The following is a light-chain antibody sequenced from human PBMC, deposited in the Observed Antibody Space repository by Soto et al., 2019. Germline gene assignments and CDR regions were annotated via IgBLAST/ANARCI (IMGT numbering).Light chain of an antibody. CDR2: GNS. Sequence: QSVLTQPPSVSGAPGQRVTIFCTGSSSNIGAGYDVHWYQQLPGTAPKLLIYGNSNRPSGVPDRFSGSKSGTSASLAITGLQAEDEADYYCQSYDSSLSGKVFGTGTKVTFL. CDR3: QSYDSSLSGKV. J-gene: IGLJ1*01. V-gene: IGLV1-40*01. CDR1: SSNIGAGYD.